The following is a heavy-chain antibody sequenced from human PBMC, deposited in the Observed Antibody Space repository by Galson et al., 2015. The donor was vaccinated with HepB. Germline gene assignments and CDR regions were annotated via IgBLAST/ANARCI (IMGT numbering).Heavy chain of an antibody. D-gene: IGHD6-19*01. Sequence: SLRLSCAASGFTFNIYAMGWVRQAPGKGLEWVSGITDSGGTTYYADSVKGRFTISRDNSKNTLDLQMHSLRAGDTAVYYCAKDALRSSGWYYFDSWGQGTLVTVSS. V-gene: IGHV3-23*01. CDR1: GFTFNIYA. CDR2: ITDSGGTT. CDR3: AKDALRSSGWYYFDS. J-gene: IGHJ4*02.